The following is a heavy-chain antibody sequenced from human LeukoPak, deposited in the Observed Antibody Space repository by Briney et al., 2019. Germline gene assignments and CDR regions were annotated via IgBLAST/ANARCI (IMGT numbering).Heavy chain of an antibody. CDR1: GGSISSGSYY. V-gene: IGHV4-61*02. CDR2: IYTSGST. CDR3: TRLDLSSGWTVVGF. D-gene: IGHD6-19*01. J-gene: IGHJ4*02. Sequence: PSETLSLTCTVSGGSISSGSYYWSWIRQPAGKGLEWIGRIYTSGSTNYNPSLKSRVTISVDTSKNQFSLKLSSVTAADTAVYYCTRLDLSSGWTVVGFWGQGTLVTVSS.